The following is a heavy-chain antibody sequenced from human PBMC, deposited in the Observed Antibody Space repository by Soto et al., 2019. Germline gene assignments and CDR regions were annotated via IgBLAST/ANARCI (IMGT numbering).Heavy chain of an antibody. CDR3: ARPRDCSSTSCYGALDP. CDR1: GGSMSRGDYY. J-gene: IGHJ5*02. D-gene: IGHD2-2*01. V-gene: IGHV4-30-4*01. CDR2: IYHTGST. Sequence: TLSLTCTVSGGSMSRGDYYWSWIRQPPGKGLEWIGFIYHTGSTCYSPSLKNRVAISVDTSKNQFSLKLSSVTAADTAVYYCARPRDCSSTSCYGALDPWGQGTLVTVSS.